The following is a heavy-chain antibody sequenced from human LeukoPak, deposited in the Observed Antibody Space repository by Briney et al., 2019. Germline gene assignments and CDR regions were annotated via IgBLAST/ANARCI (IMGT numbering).Heavy chain of an antibody. CDR2: IHYSGST. V-gene: IGHV4-59*01. CDR3: ARRDPDSEGVDV. Sequence: SETLSLTCIVSGGSIRSYYWSWIRQSPGKGLEWIGYIHYSGSTNYNPSLKSRVAISVDTSKNQFSLNLNSVTAADTAIYYCARRDPDSEGVDVWGQGTTVTVSS. CDR1: GGSIRSYY. D-gene: IGHD1-26*01. J-gene: IGHJ6*02.